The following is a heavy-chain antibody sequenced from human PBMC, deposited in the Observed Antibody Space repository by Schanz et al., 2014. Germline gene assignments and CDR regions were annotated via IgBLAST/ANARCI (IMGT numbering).Heavy chain of an antibody. CDR1: GFTFSNYW. CDR2: INGDGSRT. V-gene: IGHV3-74*02. CDR3: ARIGGSVFDY. J-gene: IGHJ4*02. Sequence: EVQLLESGGTLVRPGGSLRLSCAASGFTFSNYWMHWVRQAPGKGLVWVSRINGDGSRTAYADSVKGRFTISRDNAKNSLFLQMNSLRAEDTAVYYCARIGGSVFDYWAQGTLVTVSS. D-gene: IGHD3-10*01.